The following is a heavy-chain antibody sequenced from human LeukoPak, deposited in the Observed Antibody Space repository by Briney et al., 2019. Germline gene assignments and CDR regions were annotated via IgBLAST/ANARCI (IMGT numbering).Heavy chain of an antibody. V-gene: IGHV4-39*07. CDR3: ARNAKYYYESSGYPDY. Sequence: SETLSLTCTVSSASLTSGHNYWGWIRQPPGKGLEWIGEIYHSGSTNYNPSLKSRVTISVDKSKNQFSLKLSSVTAADTAVYYCARNAKYYYESSGYPDYWGQGTLVTVSS. J-gene: IGHJ4*02. CDR1: SASLTSGHNY. D-gene: IGHD3-22*01. CDR2: IYHSGST.